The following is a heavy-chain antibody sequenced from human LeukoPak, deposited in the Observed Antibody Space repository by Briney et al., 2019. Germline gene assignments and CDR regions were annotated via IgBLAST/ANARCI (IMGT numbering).Heavy chain of an antibody. CDR2: INHSGST. Sequence: SETLSLTCTVSGGSVRSYYWSWIRQPPGKGLEWIGEINHSGSTNYNPSLKSRVTISVDTSKNQFSLKLSSVTAADTAVYYCAREDGYNQRGFDYWGQGTLVTVSS. CDR3: AREDGYNQRGFDY. J-gene: IGHJ4*02. D-gene: IGHD5-24*01. V-gene: IGHV4-34*01. CDR1: GGSVRSYY.